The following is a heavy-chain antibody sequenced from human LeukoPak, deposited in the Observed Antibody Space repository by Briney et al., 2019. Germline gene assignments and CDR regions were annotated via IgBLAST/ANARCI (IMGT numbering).Heavy chain of an antibody. CDR3: AREDVSIAAAGLGWFDP. CDR2: INPNSGGT. Sequence: GASVKVSCKASGYTFTGYYMHWVRQAPGQGLEWMGWINPNSGGTNYAQKFQGRVTMTRDTSISTAYMELSRLRSDDTAVYYCAREDVSIAAAGLGWFDPWGQGTLVTVSS. CDR1: GYTFTGYY. J-gene: IGHJ5*02. D-gene: IGHD6-13*01. V-gene: IGHV1-2*02.